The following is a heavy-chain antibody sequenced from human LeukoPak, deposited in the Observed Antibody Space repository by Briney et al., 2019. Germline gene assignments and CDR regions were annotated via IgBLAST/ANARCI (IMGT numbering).Heavy chain of an antibody. CDR2: IYYGGST. Sequence: SETLSLTCTVSGGSISSYYWSWIRQPPGKGLEWLGYIYYGGSTNYNPSLKSRVTISVDTSKDQFSLKLSSVTAADTAVYYCAREIVGASFDPWGQGTLVTVSS. CDR1: GGSISSYY. CDR3: AREIVGASFDP. V-gene: IGHV4-59*01. D-gene: IGHD1-26*01. J-gene: IGHJ5*02.